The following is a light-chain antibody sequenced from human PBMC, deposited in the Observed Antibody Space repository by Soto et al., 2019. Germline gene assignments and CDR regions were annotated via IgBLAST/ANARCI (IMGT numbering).Light chain of an antibody. Sequence: QPVLTQPPSVSGAPGQRVTISCTGSSSNIGAGYDVHWYLQLPGTAPKLLIYGNTNRPSGVPDRFSGSKSGTSASLAITGLQAEDEADYYCQSYDSRLSGVVFGGGTKLTVL. CDR3: QSYDSRLSGVV. V-gene: IGLV1-40*01. J-gene: IGLJ2*01. CDR2: GNT. CDR1: SSNIGAGYD.